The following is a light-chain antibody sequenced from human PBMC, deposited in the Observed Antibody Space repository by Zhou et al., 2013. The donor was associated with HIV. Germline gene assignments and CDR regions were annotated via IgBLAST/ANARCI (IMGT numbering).Light chain of an antibody. J-gene: IGKJ4*01. CDR2: AAS. Sequence: AIRMTQSPTSFSASTGDRVTITCRATQDISSYVAWYQQELGKAPKLLIYAASSLQSGVPSRFSGSGSGTDFTLTISSLQPEDFATYYCQHTFTTPITFGGGTRVEIK. CDR1: QDISSY. V-gene: IGKV1-8*01. CDR3: QHTFTTPIT.